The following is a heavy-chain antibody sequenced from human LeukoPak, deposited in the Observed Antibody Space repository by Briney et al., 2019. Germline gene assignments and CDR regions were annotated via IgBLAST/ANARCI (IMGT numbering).Heavy chain of an antibody. J-gene: IGHJ6*02. CDR2: ISYDGSNK. CDR1: GFTFSSYG. D-gene: IGHD1-26*01. Sequence: GGSLRLSCAASGFTFSSYGMHWVRQAPGKGLEWVAVISYDGSNKYYADSVKGRFTISRDNSKNTLYLQMNSLRAEDTAVYYCARDQDFFSDPKGMDVWGQGTTVTVSS. CDR3: ARDQDFFSDPKGMDV. V-gene: IGHV3-30*03.